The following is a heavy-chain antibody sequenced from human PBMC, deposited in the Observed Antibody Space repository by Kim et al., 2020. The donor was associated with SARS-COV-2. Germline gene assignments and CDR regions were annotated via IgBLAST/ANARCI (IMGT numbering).Heavy chain of an antibody. V-gene: IGHV4-59*13. Sequence: SETLSLTCTVSGGSISSYYWSWIRQPPGKGLEWIGYIYYSGSTNYNPSLKSRVTISVDTSKNQFSLKLSSVTAADTAVYYCARVFHDYGDYGVRFDPWGQGTLVPVSS. CDR3: ARVFHDYGDYGVRFDP. CDR1: GGSISSYY. CDR2: IYYSGST. J-gene: IGHJ5*02. D-gene: IGHD4-17*01.